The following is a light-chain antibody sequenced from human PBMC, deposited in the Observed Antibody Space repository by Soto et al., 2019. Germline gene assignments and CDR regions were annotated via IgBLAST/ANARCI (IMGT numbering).Light chain of an antibody. CDR2: GAS. CDR1: QSVSSSY. Sequence: EIVLTQSPGTLSMSPGERATLSCRASQSVSSSYLAWYQQKPGQAPRLLIYGASSRATGIPDRFSGSGSGTDFTLTIRRLDPEDCAVYYCQHYGSSLWTFGQGTKVDIK. V-gene: IGKV3-20*01. J-gene: IGKJ1*01. CDR3: QHYGSSLWT.